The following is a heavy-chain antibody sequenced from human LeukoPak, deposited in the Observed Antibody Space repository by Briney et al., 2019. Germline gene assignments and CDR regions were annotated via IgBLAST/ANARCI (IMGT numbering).Heavy chain of an antibody. J-gene: IGHJ4*02. CDR1: GYTFTSYG. Sequence: AASVKVSCKASGYTFTSYGISWVRQAPGQGLEWMGWISAYNGNTNYAQKLQGRVTMTTDTSTSTAYMELRSLRSDDTAVYYCARGGSADYVWGSYRSFDYWGQGTLVTVSS. V-gene: IGHV1-18*01. CDR3: ARGGSADYVWGSYRSFDY. D-gene: IGHD3-16*02. CDR2: ISAYNGNT.